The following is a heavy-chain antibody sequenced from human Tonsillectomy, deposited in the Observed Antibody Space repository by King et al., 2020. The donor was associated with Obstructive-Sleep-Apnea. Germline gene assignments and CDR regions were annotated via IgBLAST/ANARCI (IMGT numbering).Heavy chain of an antibody. V-gene: IGHV3-30*14. CDR2: VSTAGRRQ. Sequence: VQLVESGGDVVRPGTSLTLSCIASGFTLSNFEIHWVREAPGKGLDWVTLVSTAGRRQYYADSVKGRLTISRDNSKNTVYLQMNNLRPDDTAMYYCARDFDYWGQGTLVTVSP. CDR1: GFTLSNFE. CDR3: ARDFDY. J-gene: IGHJ4*02.